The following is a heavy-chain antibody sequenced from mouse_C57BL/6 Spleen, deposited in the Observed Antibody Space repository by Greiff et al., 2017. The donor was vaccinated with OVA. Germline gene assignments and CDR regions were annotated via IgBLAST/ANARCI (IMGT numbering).Heavy chain of an antibody. J-gene: IGHJ3*01. CDR1: GFTFSSYG. V-gene: IGHV5-6*01. D-gene: IGHD3-2*02. Sequence: EVKLVESGGDLVKPGGSLKLSCAASGFTFSSYGMSWVRQTPDKRLEWVATISSGGSYTYYPDSVKGRFTISRDNAKNTLNLQMSSLKSQDTAMYYCAKHTDSSDYTFAYWGQGTLVTVSA. CDR3: AKHTDSSDYTFAY. CDR2: ISSGGSYT.